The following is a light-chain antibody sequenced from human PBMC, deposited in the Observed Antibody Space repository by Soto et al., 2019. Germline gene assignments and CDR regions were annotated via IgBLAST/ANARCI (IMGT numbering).Light chain of an antibody. J-gene: IGLJ1*01. CDR1: SSDVGGYNY. CDR3: SSYAGSNNPFV. V-gene: IGLV2-8*01. Sequence: QSALTQPPSASLSPGQSVTISCTGTSSDVGGYNYVSWYQQHPGKAPKLMIYEVSKRPSGVPDRFSGSKSGNTASLTVSGLQAEDEADYYCSSYAGSNNPFVFGTGTKVTVL. CDR2: EVS.